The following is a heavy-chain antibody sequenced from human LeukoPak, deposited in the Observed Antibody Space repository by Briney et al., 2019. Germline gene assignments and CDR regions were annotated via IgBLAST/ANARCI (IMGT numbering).Heavy chain of an antibody. J-gene: IGHJ4*02. CDR3: ARIFCSSASCYFFDY. Sequence: GASVKVSCKASGYTFTDYYMHWVRQAPGQGLEWMGWINPNSGGTNYAQKFQGRLTMTRDTSISTAYMELSRLRSDDTAVYFCARIFCSSASCYFFDYWGQGTMVTVS. D-gene: IGHD2-2*01. V-gene: IGHV1-2*02. CDR2: INPNSGGT. CDR1: GYTFTDYY.